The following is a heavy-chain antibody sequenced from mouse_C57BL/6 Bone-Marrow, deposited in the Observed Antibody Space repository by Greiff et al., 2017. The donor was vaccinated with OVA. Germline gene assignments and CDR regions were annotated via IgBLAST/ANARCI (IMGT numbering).Heavy chain of an antibody. V-gene: IGHV1-59*01. Sequence: QVQLQQPGAELVRPGTSVKLSCKASGYTFTSYWMHWVKQRPGQGLEWIGVIDPSDSYTNYNQKFKGKATLTVDTSSSTAYMHLSSLTSEDSAVYYCASRIYYGNYVLYYYAMDYWGQGTSVTVSS. CDR1: GYTFTSYW. J-gene: IGHJ4*01. D-gene: IGHD2-1*01. CDR2: IDPSDSYT. CDR3: ASRIYYGNYVLYYYAMDY.